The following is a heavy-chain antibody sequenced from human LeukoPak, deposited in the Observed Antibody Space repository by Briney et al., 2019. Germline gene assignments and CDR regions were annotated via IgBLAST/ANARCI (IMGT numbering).Heavy chain of an antibody. Sequence: GGSLRLSCAASGFTVSSNYMHWVRQAPGKGLEWVAVVWYDGSNKYYADSVKGRFTISRDNSKNMLYLQMNSLRAEDTAVYYCTRDPSLRVTLDYWGQGTLVTVSS. V-gene: IGHV3-33*08. CDR1: GFTVSSNY. J-gene: IGHJ4*02. CDR2: VWYDGSNK. CDR3: TRDPSLRVTLDY. D-gene: IGHD5/OR15-5a*01.